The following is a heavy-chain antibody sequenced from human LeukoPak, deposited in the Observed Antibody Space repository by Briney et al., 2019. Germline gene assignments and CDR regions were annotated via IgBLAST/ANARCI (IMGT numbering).Heavy chain of an antibody. J-gene: IGHJ3*02. CDR2: IYPGDSDT. CDR3: ATKAYSGSYAFDI. Sequence: GESLKISCKVSGYSFINYWIGWVRQMPGKGLEWMGIIYPGDSDTRYSPSFQGQVTISADKSISTAYLQWSSLKASDTAMYYCATKAYSGSYAFDIWGQGTMVTVSS. V-gene: IGHV5-51*01. D-gene: IGHD1-26*01. CDR1: GYSFINYW.